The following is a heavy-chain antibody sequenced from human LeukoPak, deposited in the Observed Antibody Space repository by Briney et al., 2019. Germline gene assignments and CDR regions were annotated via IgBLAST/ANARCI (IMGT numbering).Heavy chain of an antibody. CDR1: GFTFTTYA. D-gene: IGHD2-15*01. CDR2: ISGRDDST. J-gene: IGHJ4*02. Sequence: GGTLRLSCSASGFTFTTYAMSWVRQAPGKGLEWVSTISGRDDSTYYADSVKGRFTISRDNSKNTLYLQVNSLRAEDTAVYYCAKSGLNRFDYWGQGTLVTVSS. V-gene: IGHV3-23*01. CDR3: AKSGLNRFDY.